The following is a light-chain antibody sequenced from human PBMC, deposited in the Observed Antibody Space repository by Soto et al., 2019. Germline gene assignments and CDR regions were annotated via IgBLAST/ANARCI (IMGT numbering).Light chain of an antibody. J-gene: IGKJ1*01. CDR2: AAS. CDR1: KSITSY. CDR3: QQSYSTPRT. V-gene: IGKV1-39*01. Sequence: DIQMTQSPSSLSASVGDRVTIPCRPIKSITSYLNWYQQKPGKAPKLLIYAASSLQSGVPSRFSGSGSGTDFTLTISSLQPEDFATYYCQQSYSTPRTFGQGTKVEIK.